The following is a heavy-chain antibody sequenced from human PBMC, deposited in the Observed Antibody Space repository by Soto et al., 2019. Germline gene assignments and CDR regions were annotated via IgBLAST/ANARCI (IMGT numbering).Heavy chain of an antibody. Sequence: ASVKVSCKASGGTFSSYTISWVRQAPGQGLEWMGRIIPILGIANYAQKFQGRVTITADKSTSTAYMELSSLRSEDTAVYYCARGRRGGFRSYYYYYMDVWGKGTTVTVSS. J-gene: IGHJ6*03. CDR3: ARGRRGGFRSYYYYYMDV. CDR1: GGTFSSYT. CDR2: IIPILGIA. V-gene: IGHV1-69*02. D-gene: IGHD3-10*01.